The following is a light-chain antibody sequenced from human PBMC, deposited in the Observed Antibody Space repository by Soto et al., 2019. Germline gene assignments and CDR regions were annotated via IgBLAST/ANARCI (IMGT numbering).Light chain of an antibody. CDR2: EVN. V-gene: IGLV2-11*01. CDR3: CSSGGSPTYV. CDR1: SSDVGGYEY. J-gene: IGLJ1*01. Sequence: QSALTQPRSVSGSPGQSVTISCSGTSSDVGGYEYVSWYQQHPGKAPKLMIFEVNKRPSGVSNRFSGSKSGNTASLTISGLKVEDEADYYCCSSGGSPTYVFGTGTKLTVL.